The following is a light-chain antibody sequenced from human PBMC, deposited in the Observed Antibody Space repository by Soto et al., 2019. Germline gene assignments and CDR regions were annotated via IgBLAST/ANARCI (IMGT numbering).Light chain of an antibody. V-gene: IGKV3-11*01. J-gene: IGKJ4*01. CDR1: QSISSY. Sequence: EIVLTQSPATLSLSPGERATLTCRASQSISSYLGWYQQKPGQAPRLLIYDVSNRATGIPARFSGSGSGTDFTLTISSLEPEEFAVYYCQHRSNWPLTFGGGTKVELK. CDR3: QHRSNWPLT. CDR2: DVS.